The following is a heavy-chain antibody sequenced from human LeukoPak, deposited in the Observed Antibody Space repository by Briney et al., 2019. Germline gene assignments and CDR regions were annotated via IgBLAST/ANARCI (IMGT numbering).Heavy chain of an antibody. Sequence: ASVKVSCKASGYTFTGSYIHWVRQAPGQGLEWMGRINPNSGDTNYAQKFLARVTMTRDTSISTAFMELTRLRSDDTAVYYCARVGYYDGSGYLDYWGQGTLVPVSS. V-gene: IGHV1-2*06. CDR3: ARVGYYDGSGYLDY. CDR1: GYTFTGSY. J-gene: IGHJ4*02. D-gene: IGHD3-22*01. CDR2: INPNSGDT.